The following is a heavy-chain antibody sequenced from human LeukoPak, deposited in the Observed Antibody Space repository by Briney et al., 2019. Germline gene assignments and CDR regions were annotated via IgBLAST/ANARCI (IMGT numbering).Heavy chain of an antibody. J-gene: IGHJ4*02. CDR2: IYYSGST. CDR1: GGSISSSSYY. Sequence: SETLSLTCTVSGGSISSSSYYWGWIRQPPGKGLEWIGSIYYSGSTYYNPSLKSRVTISVGTSKNQFSLKLSSVTAADTAVYYCARHDLWFGSFDYWGQGTLVTVSS. D-gene: IGHD3-10*01. V-gene: IGHV4-39*01. CDR3: ARHDLWFGSFDY.